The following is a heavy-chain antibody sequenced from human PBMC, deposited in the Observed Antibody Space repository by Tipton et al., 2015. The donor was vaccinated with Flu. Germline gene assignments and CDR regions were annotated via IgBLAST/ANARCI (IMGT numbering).Heavy chain of an antibody. CDR3: ARGSGSGTDVTFYF. D-gene: IGHD3-10*01. Sequence: TLSLTCMISGGSISSYYWSWIRQSPGRGLEWIGYVYYRGSTSYNPSLKSRVTISVDTSKIQFSLKLSSVTAADTAVYYCARGSGSGTDVTFYFWGQGTLVTVSS. CDR1: GGSISSYY. CDR2: VYYRGST. J-gene: IGHJ4*02. V-gene: IGHV4-59*12.